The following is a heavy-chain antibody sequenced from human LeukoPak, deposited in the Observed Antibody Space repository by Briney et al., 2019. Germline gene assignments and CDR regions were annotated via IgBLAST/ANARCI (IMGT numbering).Heavy chain of an antibody. D-gene: IGHD2-2*03. V-gene: IGHV3-23*01. CDR1: GFTFSNCA. CDR3: AKDLGYCTTTSCYGVDY. CDR2: ISGGGGST. Sequence: GGSLRLSCAASGFTFSNCAMSWVRQAPGKGLEWVSTISGGGGSTYYADSVKGRFSFSRDNSKNTLYLQMNSLRAEDTAVYYCAKDLGYCTTTSCYGVDYWGQGTLVTVSS. J-gene: IGHJ4*02.